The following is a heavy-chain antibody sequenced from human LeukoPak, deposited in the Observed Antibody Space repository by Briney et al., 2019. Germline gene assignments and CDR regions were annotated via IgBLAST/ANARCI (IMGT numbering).Heavy chain of an antibody. CDR2: IGTSGDT. CDR1: GFNLSNYD. J-gene: IGHJ4*02. D-gene: IGHD6-19*01. CDR3: ARAGYGSGWYYFDY. Sequence: PGGSLRLSCSASGFNLSNYDMHWVRQVTGRGLEWVSGIGTSGDTYYPGSVKGRFTISRENARNSLYLQMNSLRAGDTAVYYCARAGYGSGWYYFDYWGQGILVIVSS. V-gene: IGHV3-13*01.